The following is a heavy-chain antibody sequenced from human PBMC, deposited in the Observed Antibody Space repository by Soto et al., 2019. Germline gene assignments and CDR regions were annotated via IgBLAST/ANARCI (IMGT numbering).Heavy chain of an antibody. V-gene: IGHV3-30*18. CDR3: AKDLSGANDY. CDR2: ISYDGSNK. Sequence: GGSLRLSCTASGFTFSSYGMHWVRQAPGKGLEWVAVISYDGSNKYYADSVKGRFTISRDNSKNTLYLQMNSLRAEDTAVYYCAKDLSGANDYWGQGTLVTVSS. D-gene: IGHD1-26*01. CDR1: GFTFSSYG. J-gene: IGHJ4*02.